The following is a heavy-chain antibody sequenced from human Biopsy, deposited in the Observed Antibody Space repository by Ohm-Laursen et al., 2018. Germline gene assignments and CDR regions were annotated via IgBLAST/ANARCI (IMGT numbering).Heavy chain of an antibody. CDR3: ATKLTGYFHH. CDR1: GGTFSNYG. CDR2: NIPILGTG. V-gene: IGHV1-69*06. Sequence: SSVKVSCKAPGGTFSNYGVNWVRQAPGQGLEWLGGNIPILGTGNYAQKFQDRVTVAADTSTSAATMELRSLRSDDTAVYYCATKLTGYFHHWGQGTLVMVSS. J-gene: IGHJ1*01. D-gene: IGHD3-9*01.